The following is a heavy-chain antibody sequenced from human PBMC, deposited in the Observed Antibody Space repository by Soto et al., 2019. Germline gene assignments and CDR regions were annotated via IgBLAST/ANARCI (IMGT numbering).Heavy chain of an antibody. J-gene: IGHJ3*02. CDR1: GGSISSGGYY. V-gene: IGHV4-31*03. Sequence: QVQLQESGPGLVKPSQTLSLTCTVSGGSISSGGYYWSWLRQHPGKGLEWIGYIYYSGNTYYNPSRKSRVTISVDTSKNQFSLKLSSVTAADTAVYYCARGEGFGDVGFDIWGQGTMVTVSS. CDR3: ARGEGFGDVGFDI. CDR2: IYYSGNT. D-gene: IGHD3-10*01.